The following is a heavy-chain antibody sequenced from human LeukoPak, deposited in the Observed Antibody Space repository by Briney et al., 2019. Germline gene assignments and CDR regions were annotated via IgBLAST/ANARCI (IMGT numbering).Heavy chain of an antibody. Sequence: SETLSLTCTVSGGSISSGSYYWSWIRQPAGKGLEWIGRIYTSGSTNYNPSLKSRVTISVDTSKNQFSLKLSSVTAADTAVYYCARGRGVTDLWGRGTLVTVSS. CDR1: GGSISSGSYY. CDR2: IYTSGST. V-gene: IGHV4-61*02. J-gene: IGHJ2*01. D-gene: IGHD3-3*01. CDR3: ARGRGVTDL.